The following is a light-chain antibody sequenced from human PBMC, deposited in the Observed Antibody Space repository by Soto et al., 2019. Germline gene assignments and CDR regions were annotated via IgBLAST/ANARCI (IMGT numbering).Light chain of an antibody. Sequence: EIVLTQSPGTLSLSPGDRATLSCRASQSLSVSYIAWYQQKPGQAPRLLIYSTSTRAAGIPDRFTGRGSGTHFTLAISRLEPEDFATYYCQQYETFSGTFGPGTKVEI. V-gene: IGKV3-20*01. CDR3: QQYETFSGT. CDR2: STS. J-gene: IGKJ1*01. CDR1: QSLSVSY.